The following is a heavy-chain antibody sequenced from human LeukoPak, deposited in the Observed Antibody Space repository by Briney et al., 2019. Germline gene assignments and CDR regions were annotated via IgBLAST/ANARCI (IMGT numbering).Heavy chain of an antibody. V-gene: IGHV1-69*04. Sequence: GASVKVSCKASGGTFSSYAISWVRQAPGQGLEWMGRIIPILGIANYAQKFQGRVTITADKSTSTAYMELSSLRSEDTAVYYCARGVRYNWNEDAFDIWGQGTMVTVSS. CDR2: IIPILGIA. CDR1: GGTFSSYA. CDR3: ARGVRYNWNEDAFDI. D-gene: IGHD1-20*01. J-gene: IGHJ3*02.